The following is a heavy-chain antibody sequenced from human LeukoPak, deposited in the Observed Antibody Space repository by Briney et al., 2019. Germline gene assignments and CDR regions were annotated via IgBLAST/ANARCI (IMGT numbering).Heavy chain of an antibody. J-gene: IGHJ4*02. D-gene: IGHD1-26*01. CDR1: GFTFSSYG. CDR2: IRYDGSNK. V-gene: IGHV3-30*02. Sequence: GGSLRLSCAASGFTFSSYGMHWVRQAPGKGLEWVAFIRYDGSNKYYADSVKGRFTISSDNSKNTLHLQMNSLRGEDTAVYYCATFVGATTPPIDYWGQGTLVTVSS. CDR3: ATFVGATTPPIDY.